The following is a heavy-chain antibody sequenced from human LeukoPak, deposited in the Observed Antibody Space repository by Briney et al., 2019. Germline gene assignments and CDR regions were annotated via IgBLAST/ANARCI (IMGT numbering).Heavy chain of an antibody. CDR3: AELGITMIGGV. V-gene: IGHV3-23*01. CDR2: TSSSDSGK. CDR1: GFTLSSYA. Sequence: GGSLRLSCVVSGFTLSSYAMSWVRQAPGKGLEWVAATSSSDSGKYHADSVKGRFTISRDNAKNSLYLQMNSLRAEDTAVYYCAELGITMIGGVWGKGTTVTISS. D-gene: IGHD3-10*02. J-gene: IGHJ6*04.